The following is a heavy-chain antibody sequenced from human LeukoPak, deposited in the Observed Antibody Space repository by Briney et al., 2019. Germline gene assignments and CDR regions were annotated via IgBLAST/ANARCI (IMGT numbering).Heavy chain of an antibody. J-gene: IGHJ4*02. V-gene: IGHV3-23*01. Sequence: PGGSLRLSCAASGFTFSGYAMSWVRQAPGKGLEWLSAISGSGGSTYYADSVKGRFTISRDNSKNTLYLQMNSLRAEDTAVYYCVVTQRDFDYWGQGTLVTVSS. CDR1: GFTFSGYA. CDR3: VVTQRDFDY. D-gene: IGHD2-21*01. CDR2: ISGSGGST.